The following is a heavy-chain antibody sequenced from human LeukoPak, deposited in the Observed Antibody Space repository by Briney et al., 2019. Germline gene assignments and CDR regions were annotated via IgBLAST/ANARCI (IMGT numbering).Heavy chain of an antibody. V-gene: IGHV3-30*04. D-gene: IGHD6-19*01. J-gene: IGHJ4*02. Sequence: PGGSLRLSYAASGFTFSSYAMHSVRQAPGKGLEWVAVISYDGSNKYCADSVKGRFTISRDNSKNTLYLQMNSLRADDTAVYDCARVGAVAGPDYWGQGTLVTVSS. CDR1: GFTFSSYA. CDR2: ISYDGSNK. CDR3: ARVGAVAGPDY.